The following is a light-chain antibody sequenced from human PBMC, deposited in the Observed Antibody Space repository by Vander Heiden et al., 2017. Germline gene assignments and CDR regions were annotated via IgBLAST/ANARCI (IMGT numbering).Light chain of an antibody. V-gene: IGLV4-69*01. Sequence: QLVVTQSPSASASLGAPVKLTCTLSSGHSSYDIAWHQQQPEKGPRFLMKLSSDGSHSKGDGIPDRFSGSSSGAERYLTISSLQSEDEADYYCQTWGTGIRVFGGGTKLTVL. CDR1: SGHSSYD. CDR3: QTWGTGIRV. J-gene: IGLJ2*01. CDR2: LSSDGSH.